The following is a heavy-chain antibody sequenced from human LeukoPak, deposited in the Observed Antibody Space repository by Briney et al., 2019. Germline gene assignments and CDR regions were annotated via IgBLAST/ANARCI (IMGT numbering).Heavy chain of an antibody. CDR1: GGSISSYY. J-gene: IGHJ4*02. CDR3: ASQRITMVRGVIITRPFDY. CDR2: IYYSGST. D-gene: IGHD3-10*01. Sequence: PSETLSLTCTVSGGSISSYYWSWSRQPQGKGLEWIGYIYYSGSTNYNPSLKSLVTISVDPSKNQFSLKLSSVTAADTAVYYCASQRITMVRGVIITRPFDYWGQGALVADSS. V-gene: IGHV4-59*01.